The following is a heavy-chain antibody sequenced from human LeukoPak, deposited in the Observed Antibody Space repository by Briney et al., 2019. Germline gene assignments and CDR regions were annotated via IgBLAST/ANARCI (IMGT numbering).Heavy chain of an antibody. CDR1: GYSISSGYY. J-gene: IGHJ4*02. CDR2: IYHSGST. CDR3: ARLGNYYDSSGFDY. V-gene: IGHV4-38-2*01. D-gene: IGHD3-22*01. Sequence: PSETLSLTCAVSGYSISSGYYWGCIRQPPGKGLEWIGSIYHSGSTYYNPSLKSRVSISVDTSKNQFSLKLSSVTAADTAVYCCARLGNYYDSSGFDYWGQGTLVTVSS.